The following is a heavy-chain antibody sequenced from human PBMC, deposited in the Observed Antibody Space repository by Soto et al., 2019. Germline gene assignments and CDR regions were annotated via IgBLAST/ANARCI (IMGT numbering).Heavy chain of an antibody. Sequence: GELLQNLRKGAGERFTNYWGGRVRKMHGKGLEWMGIIYPGDSDTRYSPSFQGQVTISADKSISTAYLQWSSLKASDTAMYYCARRHSSSWYGYYYMDVWGKGTTVTVSS. J-gene: IGHJ6*03. V-gene: IGHV5-51*01. CDR1: GERFTNYW. CDR3: ARRHSSSWYGYYYMDV. CDR2: IYPGDSDT. D-gene: IGHD6-13*01.